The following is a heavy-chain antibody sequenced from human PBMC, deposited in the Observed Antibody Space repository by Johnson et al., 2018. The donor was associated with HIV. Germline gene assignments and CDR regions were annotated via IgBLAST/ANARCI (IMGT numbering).Heavy chain of an antibody. CDR3: TRVSLPPSYAFDF. CDR1: GFIVSDHY. Sequence: EMQLVESGGGLVQPGGSLRLSCVASGFIVSDHYMDWVRQAPGKGLEWVGRTRNKANSYTTDYAASVKGRFTISRDDSKNSLYLQMNSLKTEDTAVYYCTRVSLPPSYAFDFWGQGTMVTVSS. J-gene: IGHJ3*01. V-gene: IGHV3-72*01. CDR2: TRNKANSYTT.